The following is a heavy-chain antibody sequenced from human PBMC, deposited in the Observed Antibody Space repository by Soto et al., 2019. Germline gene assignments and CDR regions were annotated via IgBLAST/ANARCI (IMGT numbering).Heavy chain of an antibody. CDR3: ARHTVTTFGYYYGMDV. Sequence: QVQLVQSGAEVKKPGASVKVSCKASGYTFTSYDINWVRQATGQGLEWMGWMNPNSGNTGYAQKFQGRVTMTRNTSISTAYMELSSLRSEDTAVYYCARHTVTTFGYYYGMDVWGQGTTVTVSS. CDR2: MNPNSGNT. CDR1: GYTFTSYD. V-gene: IGHV1-8*01. D-gene: IGHD4-17*01. J-gene: IGHJ6*02.